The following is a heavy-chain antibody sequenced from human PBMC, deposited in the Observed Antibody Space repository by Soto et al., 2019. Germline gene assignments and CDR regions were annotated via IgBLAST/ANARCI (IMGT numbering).Heavy chain of an antibody. V-gene: IGHV4-39*01. Sequence: QLQLQESGPGLVKPSETLSLTCTVSGGSISSGNYYWDWIRQPPGKGLEWIGSRYYSGSIYYNPSLMSRVTISVDTAKNKFSLKLSSVTAADTAVYYCARGALGYCASTSCYGFDYWGQGTLVTVSS. CDR3: ARGALGYCASTSCYGFDY. CDR2: RYYSGSI. D-gene: IGHD2-2*01. J-gene: IGHJ4*02. CDR1: GGSISSGNYY.